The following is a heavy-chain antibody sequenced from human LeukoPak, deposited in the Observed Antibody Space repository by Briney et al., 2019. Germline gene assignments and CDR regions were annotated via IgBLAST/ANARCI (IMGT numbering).Heavy chain of an antibody. V-gene: IGHV1-46*01. D-gene: IGHD6-19*01. Sequence: GASVKVSCKASGYIFTDYYMHWVRQAPGQGLEWMGIINPGGVSTIYAQKFQGRVTMTRDTSTSTVYMELSSLRSEDTAVYYCAREAVSSGWYYFDYWGQGTLVTVSS. CDR2: INPGGVST. CDR3: AREAVSSGWYYFDY. J-gene: IGHJ4*02. CDR1: GYIFTDYY.